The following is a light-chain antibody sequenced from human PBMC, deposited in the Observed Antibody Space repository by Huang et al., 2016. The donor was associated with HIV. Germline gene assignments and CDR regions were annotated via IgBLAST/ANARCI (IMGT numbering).Light chain of an antibody. J-gene: IGKJ1*01. V-gene: IGKV3-15*01. CDR1: QSITVN. CDR3: QQYNNWPPWT. Sequence: TQSPNTLSVSPGERAILSCRASQSITVNLAWYQQRPGQPPRLLIYGASTRATGIPARFSGWVSGTEFTLLVSSVQTEDFALYYCQQYNNWPPWTFGQGTKVDI. CDR2: GAS.